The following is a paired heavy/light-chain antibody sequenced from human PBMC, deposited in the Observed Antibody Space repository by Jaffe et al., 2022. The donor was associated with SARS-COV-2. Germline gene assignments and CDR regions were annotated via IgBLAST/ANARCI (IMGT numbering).Light chain of an antibody. CDR2: ANN. Sequence: QFVLTQPPSVSGAPGQRVTISCTGAGSNIGAGYDVHWYQQLPGTAPKLVIYANNDRPSGVPDRFSGSKSGTSASLAITGLQAEDEADYYCQSYDSGLSGSVFGGGTKLTVL. CDR3: QSYDSGLSGSV. J-gene: IGLJ3*02. CDR1: GSNIGAGYD. V-gene: IGLV1-40*01.
Heavy chain of an antibody. Sequence: QVQLVQSGADRKNPGSSVRVSCKASGGTFSHYAISWLRQAPGQGPEWMGGIIPISGTPRYAQKFQGRLTITADQSTTTADMELTNLRSEDTAIYYCARGGVSGSFLGWYDPWGQGTLVIVSS. V-gene: IGHV1-69*01. D-gene: IGHD1-26*01. CDR2: IIPISGTP. J-gene: IGHJ5*02. CDR3: ARGGVSGSFLGWYDP. CDR1: GGTFSHYA.